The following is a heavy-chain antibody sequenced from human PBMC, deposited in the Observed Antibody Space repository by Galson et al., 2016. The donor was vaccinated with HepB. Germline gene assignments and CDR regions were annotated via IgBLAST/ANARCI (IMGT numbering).Heavy chain of an antibody. CDR2: ISFDVNNK. V-gene: IGHV3-30-3*01. D-gene: IGHD5-12*01. CDR1: GLNFNNYV. CDR3: ARNRGYSGYDAFDI. Sequence: SLRLSCAASGLNFNNYVMHWVRQAPGKGLEWVAPISFDVNNKYYADSVKGRFTISRDNAKNSVYLQMNSLRAEDTAVYYCARNRGYSGYDAFDIWGQGTMVTVSS. J-gene: IGHJ3*02.